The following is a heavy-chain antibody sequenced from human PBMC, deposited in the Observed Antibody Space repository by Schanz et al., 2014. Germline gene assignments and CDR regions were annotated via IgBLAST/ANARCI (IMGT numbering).Heavy chain of an antibody. CDR3: ARDLHRMDV. CDR1: GYSISSGYY. Sequence: QVQLQESGPGLVRPSETLSLTCTVSGYSISSGYYWDWIRQPPGKGLEWIGVIYHSGNTYYNPSLKGRVTIPVDTPKNQSSLKRSSLTAADTAVYYCARDLHRMDVWGQGTTVTVSS. J-gene: IGHJ6*02. D-gene: IGHD4-4*01. CDR2: IYHSGNT. V-gene: IGHV4-38-2*02.